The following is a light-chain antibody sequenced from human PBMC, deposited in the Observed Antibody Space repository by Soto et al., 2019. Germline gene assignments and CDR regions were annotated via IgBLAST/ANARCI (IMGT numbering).Light chain of an antibody. J-gene: IGKJ1*01. CDR1: QIVSSD. CDR2: GAS. V-gene: IGKV3-15*01. Sequence: EIVMTQSPATLSVSPGERATLSCRASQIVSSDLAWYQQKPGQAPRLLIFGASTRATCIPARFSGSGSGTEFTLTISSLQSEDFAVYYCQQYNNWPRTFGQGTKVDIK. CDR3: QQYNNWPRT.